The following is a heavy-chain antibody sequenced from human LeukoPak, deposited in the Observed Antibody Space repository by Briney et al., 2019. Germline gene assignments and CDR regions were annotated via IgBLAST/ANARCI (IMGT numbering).Heavy chain of an antibody. J-gene: IGHJ4*02. CDR3: ARDPNYYDSSGDFDY. CDR2: INPSGGST. D-gene: IGHD3-22*01. CDR1: GYTLTELS. V-gene: IGHV1-46*01. Sequence: ASVKVSCKVSGYTLTELSMHWVRQAPGQGLEWMGIINPSGGSTSYAQKFQGRVTMTRDTSTSTVYMELSSLRSEDTAVYYCARDPNYYDSSGDFDYWGQGTLVTVSS.